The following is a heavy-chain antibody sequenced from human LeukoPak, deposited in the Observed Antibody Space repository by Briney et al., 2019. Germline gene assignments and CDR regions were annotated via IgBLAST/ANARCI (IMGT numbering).Heavy chain of an antibody. CDR1: GYTLAELS. CDR3: APVSFLAPWAFDI. Sequence: GASVKVSCKVSGYTLAELSMHWVRQAPGKGLEWMGGFDPEDGERISAQKFQGRVTMTEDTSTDTVYMELSSLRSEDTAVYYCAPVSFLAPWAFDIWGPGAMVTVSS. CDR2: FDPEDGER. J-gene: IGHJ3*02. D-gene: IGHD2/OR15-2a*01. V-gene: IGHV1-24*01.